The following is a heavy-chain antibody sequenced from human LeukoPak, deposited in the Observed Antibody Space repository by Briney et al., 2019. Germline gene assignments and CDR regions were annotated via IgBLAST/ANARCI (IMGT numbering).Heavy chain of an antibody. D-gene: IGHD2-21*02. CDR2: ISYDGSNK. J-gene: IGHJ6*02. CDR3: AKNPCGDCYSTYYYGMDV. CDR1: GFTFSSYG. Sequence: GRSLRLSCAASGFTFSSYGMHWVRQAPGKGLEWVAVISYDGSNKYYADSVKGRFTISRDNSKNTLYLQMNSLRAEDTAVYYCAKNPCGDCYSTYYYGMDVWGQGTTVTVSS. V-gene: IGHV3-30*18.